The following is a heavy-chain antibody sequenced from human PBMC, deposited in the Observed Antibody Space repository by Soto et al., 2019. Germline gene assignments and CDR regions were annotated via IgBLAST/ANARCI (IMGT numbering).Heavy chain of an antibody. CDR1: GSSINSSGYY. Sequence: NPSETLSLTCTVSGSSINSSGYYWGWIRQPPGKGLEWIGSMFYGVSTYYNPSLKSRVTVSVDTSNNQFSLNLRSVTAADTAVYYCARLPSRHLVDYWGQGTLVTVSS. CDR3: ARLPSRHLVDY. J-gene: IGHJ4*02. V-gene: IGHV4-39*01. D-gene: IGHD3-3*02. CDR2: MFYGVST.